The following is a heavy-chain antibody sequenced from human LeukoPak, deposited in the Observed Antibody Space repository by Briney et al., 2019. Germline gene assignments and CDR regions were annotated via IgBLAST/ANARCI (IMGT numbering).Heavy chain of an antibody. CDR3: ARLWDSSSSLDY. V-gene: IGHV4-59*08. Sequence: PSKTLSLTCTVSGGSISSYYWTWIRQPPGKGLGLEWIGYIYYSGGTNYNPSLKSRVTISIDTSKNQVSLKLSSVTAADTAVYYCARLWDSSSSLDYWGQGTLVTVSS. D-gene: IGHD6-6*01. J-gene: IGHJ4*02. CDR1: GGSISSYY. CDR2: IYYSGGT.